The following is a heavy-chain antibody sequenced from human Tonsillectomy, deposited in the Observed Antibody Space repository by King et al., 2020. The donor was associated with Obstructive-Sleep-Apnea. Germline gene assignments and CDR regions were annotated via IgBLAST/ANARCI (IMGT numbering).Heavy chain of an antibody. J-gene: IGHJ4*02. Sequence: VQSGGSLRLSCAASGFTFPSHAMNWVRQAPGEGLEWVSTISAGGGSTYYADSVKGRFTISRDNSKNTLYLQIESLRGEDTAVYYCATTPGIAVAATYGYWGQGTLVTVSS. CDR2: ISAGGGST. CDR3: ATTPGIAVAATYGY. V-gene: IGHV3-23*01. CDR1: GFTFPSHA. D-gene: IGHD6-19*01.